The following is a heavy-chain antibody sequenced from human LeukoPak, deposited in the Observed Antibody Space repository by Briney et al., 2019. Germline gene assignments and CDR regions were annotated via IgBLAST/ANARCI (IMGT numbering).Heavy chain of an antibody. Sequence: PSETLSLTCTVSGGSISSSSYYWGWIRQPPGKGLEWIGSIYYSGSTYYNPSLKSRVTISVDRSKNQFSLKLSSVTAADTAVYYCARVEEGYGSGRRENYYYYYMDVWGKGTTVTISS. D-gene: IGHD3-10*01. J-gene: IGHJ6*03. CDR1: GGSISSSSYY. CDR3: ARVEEGYGSGRRENYYYYYMDV. CDR2: IYYSGST. V-gene: IGHV4-39*07.